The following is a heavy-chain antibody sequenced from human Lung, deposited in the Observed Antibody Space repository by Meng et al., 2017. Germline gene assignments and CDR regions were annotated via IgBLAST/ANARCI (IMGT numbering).Heavy chain of an antibody. Sequence: VQRVQTGPEGKNPWAPVKVSCKASGSTFPDYWLHWVRRAPGQGLEWMGRINPKSGDTHYAQRFQGRVTMTGDTSISTAYMELSGLRSDDTAMYYCARDEDISAAGKLFGDYWGQGTLVTVAS. J-gene: IGHJ4*02. V-gene: IGHV1-2*06. CDR2: INPKSGDT. D-gene: IGHD6-13*01. CDR3: ARDEDISAAGKLFGDY. CDR1: GSTFPDYW.